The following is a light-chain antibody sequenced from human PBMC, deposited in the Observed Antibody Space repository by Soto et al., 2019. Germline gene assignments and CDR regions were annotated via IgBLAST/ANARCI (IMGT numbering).Light chain of an antibody. CDR3: LQHNRYALS. CDR2: AAS. CDR1: QGIRND. V-gene: IGKV1-17*01. J-gene: IGKJ2*03. Sequence: DIQMTQSPSSLSASVGDRFTITCRASQGIRNDLGWYQQKPGKAPQRLIYAASSLQGGVPSRFSDSGPGTEVTGPITSLQPENLPSYYCLQHNRYALSFGRGTKRDIK.